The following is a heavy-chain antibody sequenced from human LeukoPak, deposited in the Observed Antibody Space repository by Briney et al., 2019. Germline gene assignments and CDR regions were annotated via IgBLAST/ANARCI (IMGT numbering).Heavy chain of an antibody. CDR2: IYHSGST. V-gene: IGHV4-30-4*01. CDR1: GGSISSGDYY. J-gene: IGHJ3*02. D-gene: IGHD2-21*01. Sequence: PSLTLSLTCTVSGGSISSGDYYWSWIRQPPGKGLEWIGYIYHSGSTYDNPSLKSRVTISVDTSKNQFSLKLSSVTAADTAVYYCAREGGDLGAFDIWGQGTMVTVFS. CDR3: AREGGDLGAFDI.